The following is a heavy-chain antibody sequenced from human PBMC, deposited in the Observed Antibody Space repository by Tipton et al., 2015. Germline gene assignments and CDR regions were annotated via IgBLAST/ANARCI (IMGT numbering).Heavy chain of an antibody. CDR3: ARDLEHGMDV. Sequence: TLSLTCTVSGGSVTSGSYYWSWIRQPPGKGLEWIGYISYTDGAHYNPALESRVTISVDTSKNQFSLTLNSVAAADTAVYYCARDLEHGMDVWGHGTTVTVS. D-gene: IGHD5-24*01. CDR1: GGSVTSGSYY. J-gene: IGHJ6*02. CDR2: ISYTDGA. V-gene: IGHV4-61*01.